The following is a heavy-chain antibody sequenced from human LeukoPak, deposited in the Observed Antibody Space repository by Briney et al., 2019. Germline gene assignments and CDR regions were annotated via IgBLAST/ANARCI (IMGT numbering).Heavy chain of an antibody. CDR2: IGISGRDT. CDR3: AKVGITMLVVVYFDV. J-gene: IGHJ4*02. CDR1: GFTSSNYA. V-gene: IGHV3-23*01. D-gene: IGHD3-22*01. Sequence: VGSLRLSCAASGFTSSNYAMSWVRQAPGKGLEWVSAIGISGRDTYYADSVKGRFTISRDNSKNTLYLQMNSLRAEDTAVYYCAKVGITMLVVVYFDVWGQGTLVTVSS.